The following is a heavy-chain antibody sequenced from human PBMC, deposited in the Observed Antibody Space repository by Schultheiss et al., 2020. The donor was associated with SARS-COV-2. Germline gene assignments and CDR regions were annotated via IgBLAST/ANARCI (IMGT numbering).Heavy chain of an antibody. CDR1: GYTFTSYA. V-gene: IGHV1-3*01. J-gene: IGHJ4*02. D-gene: IGHD5-24*01. CDR2: INAGNGNT. CDR3: ARVGEMATSYFDY. Sequence: ASVKVSCKASGYTFTSYAMHWVRQAPGQRLEWMGWINAGNGNTKYSQKFQGRVTITRDTSASTAYMELSSLRSEDTAVYYCARVGEMATSYFDYWGQGTLVTVSS.